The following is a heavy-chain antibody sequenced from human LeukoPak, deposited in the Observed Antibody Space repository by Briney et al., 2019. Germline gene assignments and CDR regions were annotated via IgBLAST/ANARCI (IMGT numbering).Heavy chain of an antibody. D-gene: IGHD1-26*01. Sequence: GGSLRLSCAASGLTVSSNYMSWVRQAPGKGLEWVSVIYSGGSTYYADSVKGRFTISRDNSKNTVYLQMNSLRAEDTAVYYCARVEYSGTYYFDYWGQGTLVTVSS. CDR2: IYSGGST. V-gene: IGHV3-53*01. J-gene: IGHJ4*02. CDR3: ARVEYSGTYYFDY. CDR1: GLTVSSNY.